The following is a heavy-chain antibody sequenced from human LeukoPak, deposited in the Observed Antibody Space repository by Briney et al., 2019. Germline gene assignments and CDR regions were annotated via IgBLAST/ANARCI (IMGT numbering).Heavy chain of an antibody. D-gene: IGHD6-13*01. V-gene: IGHV4-39*07. CDR2: IYYSGST. CDR3: ARGGGAAAGQIFFFDY. CDR1: GGSISSSSYY. Sequence: SETLSLTCTVSGGSISSSSYYWGWIRQPPGKGLEWVGSIYYSGSTYYNPSLKSRVTISVDTSKNQFSLKLSSVTAADTAVYYCARGGGAAAGQIFFFDYWGQGTLVTVSS. J-gene: IGHJ4*02.